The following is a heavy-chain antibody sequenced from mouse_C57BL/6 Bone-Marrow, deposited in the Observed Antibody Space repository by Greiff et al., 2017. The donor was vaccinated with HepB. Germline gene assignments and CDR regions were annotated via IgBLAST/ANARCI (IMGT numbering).Heavy chain of an antibody. V-gene: IGHV6-3*01. Sequence: DVMLVESGGGLVQPGGSMKLSCVASGFTFSNYWMNWVRQSPEKGLEWVAQIRLKSDNYATHYAESVKGRFTISRDDSKSSVYLQMNNLRAEDTGIYYCTDNYYGSQFAYWGQGTLVTVSA. CDR2: IRLKSDNYAT. CDR3: TDNYYGSQFAY. CDR1: GFTFSNYW. D-gene: IGHD1-1*01. J-gene: IGHJ3*01.